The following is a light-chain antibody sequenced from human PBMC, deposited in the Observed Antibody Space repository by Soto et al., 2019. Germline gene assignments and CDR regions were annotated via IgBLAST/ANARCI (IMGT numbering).Light chain of an antibody. CDR3: QQYNNWPPYT. Sequence: DIVMTPSPATLSVSPGDRATLSCRASPSVSSDLAWYQQKPGQAPRLLIYGASSRATGIPARFSGSGSGTEFTLTISSLQSEDFVVYYCQQYNNWPPYTGGQGTKLEIK. V-gene: IGKV3-15*01. J-gene: IGKJ2*01. CDR1: PSVSSD. CDR2: GAS.